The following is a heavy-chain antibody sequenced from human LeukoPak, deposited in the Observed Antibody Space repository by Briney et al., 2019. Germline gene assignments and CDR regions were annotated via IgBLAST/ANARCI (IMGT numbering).Heavy chain of an antibody. D-gene: IGHD2-15*01. V-gene: IGHV4-38-2*02. J-gene: IGHJ4*02. CDR3: ARNVVVVAATVFDY. Sequence: PSETLSLTCTVSGYSISSGYYWGWIRQPPGKGLEWIGSIYYSGSTYYNPSLKSRVTISVDTSKNQFSLKLSSVTAADTAVYYCARNVVVVAATVFDYWGQGTLVTVSS. CDR1: GYSISSGYY. CDR2: IYYSGST.